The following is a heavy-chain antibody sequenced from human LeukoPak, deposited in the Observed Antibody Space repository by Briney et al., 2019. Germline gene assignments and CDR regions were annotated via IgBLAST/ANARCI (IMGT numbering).Heavy chain of an antibody. V-gene: IGHV4-59*01. J-gene: IGHJ4*02. Sequence: SETLSLTCTVSGGSISSYYWSWIRQPPGKGLEWIGYIYYNGSTNYNPSLKSRVTISVDTSKNQFSLKLSSVTAADTAVYYCARKAAGDYYFDYWGQGTLVTVSS. D-gene: IGHD6-13*01. CDR1: GGSISSYY. CDR3: ARKAAGDYYFDY. CDR2: IYYNGST.